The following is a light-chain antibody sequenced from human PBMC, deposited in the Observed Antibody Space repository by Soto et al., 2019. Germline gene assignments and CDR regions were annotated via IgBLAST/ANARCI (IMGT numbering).Light chain of an antibody. CDR2: KAS. Sequence: DIPMTQSPSTLSASVGDTVTITCRASQSLSYWLAWYQQKPGQAPKLLIHKASTLESGVPSRFSGSGSGTEFTLTISSLQPDDFATFYCQQYDRFPYTFGQGTKLAIK. CDR1: QSLSYW. J-gene: IGKJ2*01. V-gene: IGKV1-5*03. CDR3: QQYDRFPYT.